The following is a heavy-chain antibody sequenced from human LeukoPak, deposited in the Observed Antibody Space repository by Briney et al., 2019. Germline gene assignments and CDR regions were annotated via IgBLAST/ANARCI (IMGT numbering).Heavy chain of an antibody. CDR3: ARDAMVYAKPVPFDY. Sequence: GGSLRLSCAASGFTFSSYEMNWVRQAPGKGLEWVSYISGSGSTIYYADSVKGRFTISRDNAKNSLYLQMNSLRAEDTAVYYCARDAMVYAKPVPFDYWGQGTLVTVSS. V-gene: IGHV3-48*03. D-gene: IGHD2-8*01. J-gene: IGHJ4*02. CDR1: GFTFSSYE. CDR2: ISGSGSTI.